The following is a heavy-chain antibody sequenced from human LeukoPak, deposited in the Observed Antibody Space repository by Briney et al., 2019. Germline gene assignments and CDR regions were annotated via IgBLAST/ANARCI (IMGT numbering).Heavy chain of an antibody. J-gene: IGHJ4*02. CDR3: ARAPGIVGATGVYYFDY. V-gene: IGHV1-69*01. Sequence: GSSVTVSCKASGGTFSSYAISWVRQAPGQGLERMGGIIPIFGTANYAQKFQGRVTITADESTSTAYMELSSLRSEDTAVYYCARAPGIVGATGVYYFDYWGQGTLVTVSS. CDR1: GGTFSSYA. D-gene: IGHD1-26*01. CDR2: IIPIFGTA.